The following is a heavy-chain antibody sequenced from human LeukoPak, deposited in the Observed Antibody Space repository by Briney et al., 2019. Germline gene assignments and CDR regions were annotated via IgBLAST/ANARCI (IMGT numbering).Heavy chain of an antibody. CDR3: ARYCGGDCYGMDV. CDR2: IKQDGSEK. Sequence: GGSLRLSCTASGFTFSSYWKSWVRQAPGKGLEWVANIKQDGSEKDYVDSVKGRFTNSRDNAKNSLYLQMNSLRAEDTAVYYCARYCGGDCYGMDVWGQGTTVTVSS. D-gene: IGHD2-21*01. CDR1: GFTFSSYW. V-gene: IGHV3-7*01. J-gene: IGHJ6*02.